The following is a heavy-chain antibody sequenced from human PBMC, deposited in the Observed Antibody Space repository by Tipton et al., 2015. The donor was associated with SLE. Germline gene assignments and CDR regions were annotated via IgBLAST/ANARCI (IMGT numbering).Heavy chain of an antibody. Sequence: TLSLTCAVYGGSFSGYYWSWIRQPPGKGLQWIGEINHTGDTNYNPSLKSRVTISVDTSKNQFSLKLSPVTAADTAVYYCARDGTVDAFDIWGQGTMVTVSS. CDR3: ARDGTVDAFDI. V-gene: IGHV4-34*01. J-gene: IGHJ3*02. CDR2: INHTGDT. D-gene: IGHD1-7*01. CDR1: GGSFSGYY.